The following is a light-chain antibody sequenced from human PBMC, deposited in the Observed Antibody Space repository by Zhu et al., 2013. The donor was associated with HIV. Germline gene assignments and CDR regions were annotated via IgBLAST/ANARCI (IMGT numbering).Light chain of an antibody. Sequence: IQMTQSPSSLSASVGDRVTITCRPSQNINTYLNWYQQKPGKAPKVLISAASTLQSGVPSRFSGSGSGTEFTLTISSLQPEDFATYFCQQSYSTLALTFGGGTKVEIK. V-gene: IGKV1-39*01. CDR1: QNINTY. CDR3: QQSYSTLALT. CDR2: AAS. J-gene: IGKJ4*01.